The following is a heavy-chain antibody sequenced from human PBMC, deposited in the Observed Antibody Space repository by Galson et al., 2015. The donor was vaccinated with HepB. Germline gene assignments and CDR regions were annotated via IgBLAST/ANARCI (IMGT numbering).Heavy chain of an antibody. V-gene: IGHV3-48*03. CDR1: GFTFSSYE. CDR2: ISSSGSTK. CDR3: ARYGDYGDY. J-gene: IGHJ4*02. D-gene: IGHD4-17*01. Sequence: SLRLSCAASGFTFSSYEMNWVRQAPGRGLQWVSYISSSGSTKKYEDSVKGRFTISRDNAKNSLYLQMDSLRAEDTAVYYCARYGDYGDYWGQGTLVTVSS.